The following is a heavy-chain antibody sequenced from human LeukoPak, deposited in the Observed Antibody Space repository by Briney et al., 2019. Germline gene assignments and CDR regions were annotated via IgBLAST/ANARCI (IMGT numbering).Heavy chain of an antibody. CDR1: GFTFSSYW. J-gene: IGHJ4*02. CDR3: ARDGEYYYDSSGLLDY. V-gene: IGHV3-7*01. Sequence: PPGGSLRLSCAASGFTFSSYWMSWVRQAPGKGLEWVANIKQDGSEKYYVDSVKGRFTISRDNAKNSLYLQMSSLRAEDTAVYYCARDGEYYYDSSGLLDYWGQGTLVTVSS. CDR2: IKQDGSEK. D-gene: IGHD3-22*01.